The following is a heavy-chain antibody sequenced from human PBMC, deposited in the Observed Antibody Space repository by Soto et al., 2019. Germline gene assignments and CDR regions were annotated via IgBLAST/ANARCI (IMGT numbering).Heavy chain of an antibody. CDR3: AKDGRGPYSSSWYDWFDP. J-gene: IGHJ5*02. V-gene: IGHV3-30*18. D-gene: IGHD6-13*01. CDR1: GFTFSSYG. Sequence: GGSLRLSCAASGFTFSSYGMHWVRQGPGKGLEWVAVISYDGSNKYYADSVKGRFTISRDNSKNTLYLQMNSLRAEDTAVYYCAKDGRGPYSSSWYDWFDPWGQGTLVTVSS. CDR2: ISYDGSNK.